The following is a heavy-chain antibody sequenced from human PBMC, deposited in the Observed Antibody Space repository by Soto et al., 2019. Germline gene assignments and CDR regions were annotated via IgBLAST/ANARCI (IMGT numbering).Heavy chain of an antibody. CDR1: GFTFSSYS. CDR2: ISSSSSTM. Sequence: PGGSLRLSCAASGFTFSSYSINWVRQATGKGLEWVSYISSSSSTMYYADSVKGRFTISRDNAKNSLYLQMNSLRAEDMAVYYCASQIRKNAFDIWGQGTMVTVSS. D-gene: IGHD4-17*01. J-gene: IGHJ3*02. V-gene: IGHV3-48*01. CDR3: ASQIRKNAFDI.